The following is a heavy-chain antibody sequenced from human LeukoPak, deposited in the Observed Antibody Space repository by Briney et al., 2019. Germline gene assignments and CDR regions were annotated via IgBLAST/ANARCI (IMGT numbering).Heavy chain of an antibody. V-gene: IGHV3-23*01. J-gene: IGHJ4*02. D-gene: IGHD6-13*01. CDR3: ARGVAAAGTADY. CDR1: GFTFSSYA. CDR2: ISGSGGST. Sequence: GGSLRLSCAASGFTFSSYAMSRVRQAPGKGLEWVSAISGSGGSTYYADSVKGRFTISRDNSKNTLYLQMNSLRAEDTAVYYCARGVAAAGTADYWGQGTLVTVSS.